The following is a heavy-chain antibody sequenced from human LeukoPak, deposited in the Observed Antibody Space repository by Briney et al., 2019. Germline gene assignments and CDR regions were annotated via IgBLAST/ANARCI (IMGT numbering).Heavy chain of an antibody. V-gene: IGHV3-23*01. D-gene: IGHD5-24*01. CDR3: ARDLTPRDGWNRAGDQH. CDR2: ISANGDKT. J-gene: IGHJ1*01. CDR1: GFALYNNA. Sequence: PGGSLRLSCTVSGFALYNNAMSWVRQAPGKGLEWVSSISANGDKTFYADSVKGRFSISRDNSKNTLYLQMNSLRAEDTAVYYCARDLTPRDGWNRAGDQHWGQGTLVTVSS.